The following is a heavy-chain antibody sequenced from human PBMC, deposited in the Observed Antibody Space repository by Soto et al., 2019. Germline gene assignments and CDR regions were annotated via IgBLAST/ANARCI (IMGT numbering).Heavy chain of an antibody. Sequence: QVQLVQSGAEVKKPGSPVKVSCKASGGTFSSYTITWVRQAPGQGLEWMGGITPMFGTPNYAQKFRGRVTITADESTSTAYMELSSLRSEDTAMYFCARDGTLYDSRAYYYLYWGQGTLVTVSS. CDR1: GGTFSSYT. J-gene: IGHJ4*02. CDR2: ITPMFGTP. D-gene: IGHD3-22*01. CDR3: ARDGTLYDSRAYYYLY. V-gene: IGHV1-69*01.